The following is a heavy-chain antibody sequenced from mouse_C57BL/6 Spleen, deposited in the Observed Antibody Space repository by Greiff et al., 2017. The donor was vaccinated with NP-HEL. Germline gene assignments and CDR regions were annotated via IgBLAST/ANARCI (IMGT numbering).Heavy chain of an antibody. CDR3: ARRADYYAMDY. J-gene: IGHJ4*01. D-gene: IGHD3-3*01. V-gene: IGHV1-80*01. CDR2: ISPGDGDT. Sequence: QVQLKESGAELVKPGASVKISCKASGYAFSRYWMNWVEPRPGKGLAWIGQISPGDGDTNYNGKLKGKATLTADKSSSTAYMQLSSLTSEDSAVYFCARRADYYAMDYWGQGTSVTVSS. CDR1: GYAFSRYW.